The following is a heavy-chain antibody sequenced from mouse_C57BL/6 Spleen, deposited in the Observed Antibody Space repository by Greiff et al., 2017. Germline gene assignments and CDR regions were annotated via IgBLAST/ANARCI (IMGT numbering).Heavy chain of an antibody. CDR2: IYPRSGNN. V-gene: IGHV1-81*01. D-gene: IGHD2-4*01. CDR3: ARKGHYDPYAMDY. CDR1: GYTFTSYG. J-gene: IGHJ4*01. Sequence: QVQLQQSGAELARPGASVKLSCKASGYTFTSYGISWVKQRTGQGLEWIGEIYPRSGNNYYKEKLKGKATLTADKSSSTAYLELRSLTSEDSAVYFCARKGHYDPYAMDYWGQGTSVTVSS.